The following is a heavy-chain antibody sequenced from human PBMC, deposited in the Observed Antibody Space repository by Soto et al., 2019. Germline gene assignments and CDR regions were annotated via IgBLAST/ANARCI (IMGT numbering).Heavy chain of an antibody. V-gene: IGHV1-2*02. J-gene: IGHJ3*02. CDR3: VRGGGVGVAGSAAFDM. D-gene: IGHD3-3*01. CDR1: GYPVTAYY. Sequence: QLHLVQSGAVVKKPGASVTVSCSASGYPVTAYYMHWVRQAPGRGLEWMGGINPATGAAKYTQTFQGRVTLTRDRSTRTGFMDLSGLTSEDTAVFYCVRGGGVGVAGSAAFDMWGQGTLVTVSS. CDR2: INPATGAA.